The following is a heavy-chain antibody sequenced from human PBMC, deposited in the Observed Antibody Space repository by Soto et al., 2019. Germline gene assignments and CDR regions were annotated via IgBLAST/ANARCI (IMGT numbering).Heavy chain of an antibody. CDR2: INHSGST. CDR1: GGSFSGYY. V-gene: IGHV4-34*01. Sequence: QVQLQQEGAGLLRPSETLSLTCAVYGGSFSGYYWSWIRQPPGKGLEWIGEINHSGSTNYNPSLKSRVTRSVDTSKNQFSLKLSSVTAADTAVYYCARGGPVASDLDYWGQGTLVTVSS. D-gene: IGHD5-12*01. CDR3: ARGGPVASDLDY. J-gene: IGHJ4*02.